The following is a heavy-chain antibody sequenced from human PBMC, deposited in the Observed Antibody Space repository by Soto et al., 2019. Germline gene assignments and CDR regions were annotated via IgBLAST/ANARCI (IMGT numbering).Heavy chain of an antibody. CDR1: GYPFTSYD. CDR2: MNPTTGNT. J-gene: IGHJ4*02. V-gene: IGHV1-8*01. CDR3: AIGSGYPIFDY. Sequence: GGSGNVCFKACGYPFTSYDINCVRPATGQGLEWMGWMNPTTGNTRYAQKFQVRVTMTRITSISTAYMELISLGSEDTAVYYCAIGSGYPIFDYWGQGAMVTVSS. D-gene: IGHD3-22*01.